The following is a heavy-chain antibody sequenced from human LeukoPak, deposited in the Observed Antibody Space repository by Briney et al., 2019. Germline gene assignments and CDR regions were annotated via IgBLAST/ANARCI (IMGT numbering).Heavy chain of an antibody. J-gene: IGHJ6*03. Sequence: SETLSLTGTVSGGSIRSYYWSWIRQPPGKGLEWIGYIYYSGSTNYNPSLKSRVTISVDTSKNQFSLKLSSVTAADTAVYYCAREREYAFWRSYGTYDYYYFMDVWGKGTTVTVSS. CDR2: IYYSGST. CDR1: GGSIRSYY. V-gene: IGHV4-59*01. CDR3: AREREYAFWRSYGTYDYYYFMDV. D-gene: IGHD3-3*01.